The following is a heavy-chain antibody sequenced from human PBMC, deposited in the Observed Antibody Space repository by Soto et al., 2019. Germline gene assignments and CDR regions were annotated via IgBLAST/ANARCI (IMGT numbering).Heavy chain of an antibody. CDR3: AKSVPDPACRGGGCHRTFDY. CDR1: GFTLGAYV. CDR2: ISADGRDL. V-gene: IGHV3-30*18. Sequence: QVQLVESGGCVVQPGGSVRLSCTASGFTLGAYVMHWVRQAQGKGPEWVAAISADGRDLFYAASVEGRFTISRDNSKNTLVLQMNSLTSEDTSVYSCAKSVPDPACRGGGCHRTFDYWGQGTLVTVSS. D-gene: IGHD2-15*01. J-gene: IGHJ4*02.